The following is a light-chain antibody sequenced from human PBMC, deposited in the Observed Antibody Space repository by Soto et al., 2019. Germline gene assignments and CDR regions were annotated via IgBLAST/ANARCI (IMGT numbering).Light chain of an antibody. J-gene: IGKJ1*01. CDR3: QKYNTAPQT. Sequence: DIQMTQSPSSLSANIGDRVTISCRASQGIIDYVAWFQQKPGKAPKLLIYAASTLHSGVPSRFSGSGAGTDFTLTINSLQPEDGATYYCQKYNTAPQTFGQGTKVEI. V-gene: IGKV1-27*01. CDR2: AAS. CDR1: QGIIDY.